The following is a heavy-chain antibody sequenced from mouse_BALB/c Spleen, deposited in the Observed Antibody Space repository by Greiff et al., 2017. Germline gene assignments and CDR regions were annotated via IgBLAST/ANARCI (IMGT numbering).Heavy chain of an antibody. V-gene: IGHV1-5*01. CDR3: TGGYDVGYYYAMDY. Sequence: EVQLQQSGTVLARPGASVKMSCKASGYTFTSYWMHWVKQRPGQGLEWIGAIYPGNSDTSYNQKFKGKAKLTAVTSTSTAYMELSSLTNEDSAVYYCTGGYDVGYYYAMDYWGQGTSVTVSS. D-gene: IGHD2-14*01. CDR1: GYTFTSYW. CDR2: IYPGNSDT. J-gene: IGHJ4*01.